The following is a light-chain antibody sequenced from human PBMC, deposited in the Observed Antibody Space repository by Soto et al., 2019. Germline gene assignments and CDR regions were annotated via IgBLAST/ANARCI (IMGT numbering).Light chain of an antibody. CDR2: GNT. CDR1: SSNIGAGYD. V-gene: IGLV1-40*01. CDR3: QSYDISLSAYV. Sequence: SVLTQPPSVSGAPGQRVTISCTGSSSNIGAGYDVHWYQQLPGTAPKLLIYGNTNRPSGVPDRFSGSKAGTSASLAITGLQADEEADYYCQSYDISLSAYVFGTGTKVTVL. J-gene: IGLJ1*01.